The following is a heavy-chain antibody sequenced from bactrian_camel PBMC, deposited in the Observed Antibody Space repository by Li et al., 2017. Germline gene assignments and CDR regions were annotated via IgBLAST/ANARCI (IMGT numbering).Heavy chain of an antibody. CDR3: STSRTTY. CDR2: IVRGTGRP. Sequence: HVQLVESGGGSVQAGGSLRLSCAASGYIYNISCMGWFRQAPGKEREGVAYIVRGTGRPTYADSVKGRFTVSRDNANNLAYLQMTSLKSEDTALYYCSTSRTTYWGQGTQVTVS. V-gene: IGHV3S53*01. J-gene: IGHJ4*01. CDR1: GYIYNISC.